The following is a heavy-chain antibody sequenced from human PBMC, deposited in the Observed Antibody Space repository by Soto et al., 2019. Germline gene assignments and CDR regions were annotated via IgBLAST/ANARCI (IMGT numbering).Heavy chain of an antibody. CDR3: AREGPPQVHAYNWFDP. V-gene: IGHV1-46*01. D-gene: IGHD1-1*01. Sequence: QVQLVQSGAEVKKPGASVKVSCKASGYTFTSYYMHWVRQAPGQGLEWMGIINPSGGSTSYAQKFQGRVTMTRDTSTSTVYMELSSLRSEDTAVYYCAREGPPQVHAYNWFDPWGQGTLVTVSS. J-gene: IGHJ5*02. CDR1: GYTFTSYY. CDR2: INPSGGST.